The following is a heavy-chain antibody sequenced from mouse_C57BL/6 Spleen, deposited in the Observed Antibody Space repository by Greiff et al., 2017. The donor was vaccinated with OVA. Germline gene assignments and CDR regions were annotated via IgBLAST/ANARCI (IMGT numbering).Heavy chain of an antibody. V-gene: IGHV1-80*01. J-gene: IGHJ2*01. CDR1: GYAFSSYW. CDR3: ARSFITTVVAGDY. D-gene: IGHD1-1*01. Sequence: QVQLKESGAELVKPGASVKISCKASGYAFSSYWMNWVKQRPGKGLEWIGQIYPGDGDTNYNGKFKGKATLTADKSSSTAYMQLSSLTSEDSAVYFCARSFITTVVAGDYWGQGTTLTVSS. CDR2: IYPGDGDT.